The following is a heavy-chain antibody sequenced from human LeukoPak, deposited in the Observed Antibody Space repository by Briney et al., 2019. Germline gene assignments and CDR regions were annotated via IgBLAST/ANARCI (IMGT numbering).Heavy chain of an antibody. Sequence: ASVKVSCKASGYTFTSYDINWVRQATGQGLEWMGWMNPNSGNTGYAQKFQGGVTMTRNTSVSTAYMELSSLRSEDTAMYYCARTIAARRVGSWFDPWGQGTLVTVSS. J-gene: IGHJ5*02. V-gene: IGHV1-8*01. D-gene: IGHD6-6*01. CDR2: MNPNSGNT. CDR3: ARTIAARRVGSWFDP. CDR1: GYTFTSYD.